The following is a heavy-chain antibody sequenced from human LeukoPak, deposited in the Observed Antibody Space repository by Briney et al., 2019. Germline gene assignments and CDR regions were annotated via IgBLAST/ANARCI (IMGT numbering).Heavy chain of an antibody. V-gene: IGHV5-51*01. Sequence: GESLKISRKGSGYSFTSYWIGWVRQMPGKGLEGMGINYPGDSDTRYSPSFQGQVTISADKSINTAYLQWSSLKASDTAMYYCARQYYDFWSGYYEPFDYWGQGTLVTVSS. CDR1: GYSFTSYW. CDR2: NYPGDSDT. CDR3: ARQYYDFWSGYYEPFDY. D-gene: IGHD3-3*01. J-gene: IGHJ4*02.